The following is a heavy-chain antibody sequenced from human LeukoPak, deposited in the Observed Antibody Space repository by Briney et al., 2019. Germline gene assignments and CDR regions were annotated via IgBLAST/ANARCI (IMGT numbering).Heavy chain of an antibody. Sequence: SGGSLRLSCAASGFTFSGYAMSWVRQAPGMGLEWVSAISGSGGSTYYADSVKGRFTISRDNSKNTLYLQMNSLRAEDTAVYYCASVVVAATTGDYWGQGTLVTVSS. CDR1: GFTFSGYA. D-gene: IGHD2-15*01. J-gene: IGHJ4*02. V-gene: IGHV3-23*01. CDR3: ASVVVAATTGDY. CDR2: ISGSGGST.